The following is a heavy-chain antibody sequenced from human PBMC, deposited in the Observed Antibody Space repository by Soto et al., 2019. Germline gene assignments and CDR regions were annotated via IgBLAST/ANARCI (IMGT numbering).Heavy chain of an antibody. D-gene: IGHD5-18*01. V-gene: IGHV3-48*03. J-gene: IGHJ4*02. CDR2: ITSSGNTI. CDR3: VRDYGSRIQVWSHYFEH. Sequence: EVQLVESGGGLVQPGGSLRLSCAASGFIFSSYEMNWVRQAPGKGLEWVAYITSSGNTIHYADSVKGRFTISRDNAKNSLYLQMSSLRAEDTAVYYCVRDYGSRIQVWSHYFEHWGQGTLVTVSS. CDR1: GFIFSSYE.